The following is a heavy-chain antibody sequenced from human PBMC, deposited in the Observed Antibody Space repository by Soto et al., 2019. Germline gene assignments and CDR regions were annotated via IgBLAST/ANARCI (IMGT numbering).Heavy chain of an antibody. CDR1: GFSFSSYG. V-gene: IGHV3-33*03. J-gene: IGHJ3*01. CDR3: ARAQYTGSYFDACDV. D-gene: IGHD1-26*01. Sequence: GGSLRLSCAASGFSFSSYGIHWVRQAPGKGLDWVAVIWYDGSNKYYAESVKGRFTISRDNSRNTLYVQMNSLTVEDTAVYYCARAQYTGSYFDACDVWGQGTMVTVSS. CDR2: IWYDGSNK.